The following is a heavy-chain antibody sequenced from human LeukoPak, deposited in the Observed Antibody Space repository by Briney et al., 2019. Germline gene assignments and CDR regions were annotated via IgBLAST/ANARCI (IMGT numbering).Heavy chain of an antibody. D-gene: IGHD3-3*01. CDR1: GYTFTGYY. V-gene: IGHV1-2*02. CDR3: ARDLSVVFGVVMAWFDP. Sequence: GASVKVSCKASGYTFTGYYMHWVRQAPGQGLKWMGWINPNSGGTNYAQKFQGRVTMTRDTSISTAYMELSRLRSDDTAVYYCARDLSVVFGVVMAWFDPWGQGTLVTVSS. CDR2: INPNSGGT. J-gene: IGHJ5*02.